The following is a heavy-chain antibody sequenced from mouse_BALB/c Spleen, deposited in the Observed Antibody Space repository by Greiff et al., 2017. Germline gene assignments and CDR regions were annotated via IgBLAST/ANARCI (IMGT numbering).Heavy chain of an antibody. CDR1: GYTFTSYW. J-gene: IGHJ3*01. Sequence: LKQPGSELVRPGASVKLSCKASGYTFTSYWMHWVKQRPGQGLEWIGNIYPGSGSTNYDEKFKSKATLTVDTSSSTAYMQLSSLTSEDSAVYYCTMGNTFAYWGQGTLVTVSA. CDR2: IYPGSGST. CDR3: TMGNTFAY. V-gene: IGHV1S22*01.